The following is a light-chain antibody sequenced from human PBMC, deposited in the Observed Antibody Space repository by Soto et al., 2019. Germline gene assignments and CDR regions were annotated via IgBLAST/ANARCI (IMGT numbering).Light chain of an antibody. Sequence: QSALTQPASVSGSPGQSITISCTGTSSDVGGYIYVSWYQQHPGKAPKLILYEVTNRPSGVSDRFSGSKSGITASLTISGLQAEDEADYYCSSYTSNNTRVFGTGTKLTVL. CDR2: EVT. CDR3: SSYTSNNTRV. J-gene: IGLJ1*01. V-gene: IGLV2-14*01. CDR1: SSDVGGYIY.